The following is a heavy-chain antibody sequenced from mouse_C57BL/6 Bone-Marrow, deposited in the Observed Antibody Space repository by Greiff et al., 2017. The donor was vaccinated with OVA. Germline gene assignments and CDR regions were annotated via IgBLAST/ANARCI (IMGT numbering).Heavy chain of an antibody. D-gene: IGHD1-1*01. CDR3: AGWPKGITTVAAPYYYAMDY. V-gene: IGHV1-53*01. CDR1: GYTFTSYW. Sequence: QVQLQQPGTELVKPGASVKLSCKASGYTFTSYWMHWVKQRPGQGLEWIGNINPSNGGTNYNEKFKSKATLTVDKSSSTAYMQLSSLTSEDSAVYYCAGWPKGITTVAAPYYYAMDYWGQGTAVTVTS. J-gene: IGHJ4*01. CDR2: INPSNGGT.